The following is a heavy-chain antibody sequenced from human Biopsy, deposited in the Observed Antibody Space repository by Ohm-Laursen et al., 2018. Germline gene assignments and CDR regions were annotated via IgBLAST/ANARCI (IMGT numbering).Heavy chain of an antibody. J-gene: IGHJ4*02. V-gene: IGHV1-69*01. D-gene: IGHD1-26*01. CDR1: GGTFSSHA. Sequence: SSVKVSCKASGGTFSSHAISWVRQAPGQGLEWMGGIIPIFGTAEYAQNFQGRLTITADESTSTSHMDLISLRSEDTAVYYCARDRSSGSYSPSDYWGQGTLVTVSS. CDR2: IIPIFGTA. CDR3: ARDRSSGSYSPSDY.